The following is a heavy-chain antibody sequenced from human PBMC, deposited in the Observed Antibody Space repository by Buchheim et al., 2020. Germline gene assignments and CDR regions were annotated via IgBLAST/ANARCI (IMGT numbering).Heavy chain of an antibody. CDR2: IPYDGSNK. D-gene: IGHD6-13*01. Sequence: QVQLVESGGGVVQPGRSLRLSCAASGFTFSSYGMHWVRQAPGKGLEWVAVIPYDGSNKYDADSVKGRFTISRDNSKNTLYLQMNSLRAEDTAVYYCAKGYSSSWYEFDYWGQGTL. J-gene: IGHJ4*02. CDR1: GFTFSSYG. V-gene: IGHV3-30*18. CDR3: AKGYSSSWYEFDY.